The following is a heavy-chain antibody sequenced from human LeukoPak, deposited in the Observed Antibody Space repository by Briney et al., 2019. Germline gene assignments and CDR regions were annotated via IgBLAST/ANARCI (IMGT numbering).Heavy chain of an antibody. CDR3: ARDRTQTGYSSGWYQDY. Sequence: ASVKVSCKASGYTFTGYYMHWVRQAPGQGLEWMGWINPNSGGTNYAQKFQGRVTMTRDTSISTAYMELSRLRSDDTAVYYCARDRTQTGYSSGWYQDYWGQGTLVTVSS. D-gene: IGHD6-19*01. CDR1: GYTFTGYY. V-gene: IGHV1-2*02. CDR2: INPNSGGT. J-gene: IGHJ4*02.